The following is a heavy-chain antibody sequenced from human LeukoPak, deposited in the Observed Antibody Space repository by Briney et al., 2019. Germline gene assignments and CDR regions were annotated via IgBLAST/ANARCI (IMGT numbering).Heavy chain of an antibody. CDR1: GGSISSYY. D-gene: IGHD3-3*01. Sequence: SETLSLTCTVSGGSISSYYWSWIRQPPGKGLEWIGYIYYSGSTNYNPSLKSRVTISVDTSKNQCSLKLSSVTAADTAVYYCAREPPYYDFWGGSFDYWGQGTLVTVSS. V-gene: IGHV4-59*01. CDR3: AREPPYYDFWGGSFDY. CDR2: IYYSGST. J-gene: IGHJ4*02.